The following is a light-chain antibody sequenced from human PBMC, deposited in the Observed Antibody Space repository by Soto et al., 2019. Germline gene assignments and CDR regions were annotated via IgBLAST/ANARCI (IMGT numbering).Light chain of an antibody. Sequence: QSALTQPASVSGSPGQSITMSCTGTSSDVGGYDYVSWYQQHPGEVPKLIIFEVSSRPAWISNRFSASKSGNTASLTISGLQAEDEADYYCSSYTTSSSYVFGTGTKRTVL. CDR2: EVS. J-gene: IGLJ1*01. CDR1: SSDVGGYDY. CDR3: SSYTTSSSYV. V-gene: IGLV2-14*01.